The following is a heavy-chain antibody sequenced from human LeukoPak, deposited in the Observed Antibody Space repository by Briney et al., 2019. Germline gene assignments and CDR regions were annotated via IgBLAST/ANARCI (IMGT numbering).Heavy chain of an antibody. J-gene: IGHJ5*02. CDR1: GYSFSSGYY. CDR3: ARARRSTFGLGNWFDP. D-gene: IGHD3-10*02. Sequence: SETLSLTCTVSGYSFSSGYYWGWIRPPPGKGLEWIGSIYHSGSTYYNPSLKSRVTISVDTSKNQFSLKLSSVTAADTAVYYCARARRSTFGLGNWFDPWGQGTLVTVSS. V-gene: IGHV4-38-2*02. CDR2: IYHSGST.